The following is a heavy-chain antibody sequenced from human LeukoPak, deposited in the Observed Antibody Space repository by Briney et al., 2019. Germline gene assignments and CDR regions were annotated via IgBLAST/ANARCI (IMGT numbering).Heavy chain of an antibody. D-gene: IGHD6-19*01. CDR2: IYYSGST. Sequence: SGTLSLTCTVAGGSISSSSYYWGWIRQPPGKGLEWIGSIYYSGSTYYNPSLKSRVTISVDTSKNQFSLKLSSVTAADTAVYYCARQVAGPVGYSDYCGQGTLVTVPS. CDR1: GGSISSSSYY. V-gene: IGHV4-39*01. CDR3: ARQVAGPVGYSDY. J-gene: IGHJ4*02.